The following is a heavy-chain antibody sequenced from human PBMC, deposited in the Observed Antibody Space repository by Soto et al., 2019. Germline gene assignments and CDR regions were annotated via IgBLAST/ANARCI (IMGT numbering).Heavy chain of an antibody. D-gene: IGHD3-3*01. CDR2: IYYSGST. CDR1: GGSISSSSYY. CDR3: ARLQFWSGYSTDYYYYMDV. J-gene: IGHJ6*03. Sequence: SETLSLTCTVSGGSISSSSYYWGWIRQPPGKGLEWIGSIYYSGSTYYNPSLKSRVTISVDTSKNQFSLKLSSVTAADTAVYYCARLQFWSGYSTDYYYYMDVWGKGTTVTVSS. V-gene: IGHV4-39*01.